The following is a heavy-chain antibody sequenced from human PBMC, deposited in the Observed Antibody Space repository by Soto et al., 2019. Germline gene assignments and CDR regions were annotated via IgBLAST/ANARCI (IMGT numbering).Heavy chain of an antibody. J-gene: IGHJ4*02. CDR2: IRSKANSYAT. D-gene: IGHD1-26*01. CDR3: TREGAAHDY. V-gene: IGHV3-73*02. Sequence: EVQLVESGGGLVQPGGSLKLSCAASGFTFSGSTMHWVRQASGKGLEWVGRIRSKANSYATAYAASVKGKFTISRDDSKNTAYLQMNRLKTEDTAVYYCTREGAAHDYWGQGTLVTVSS. CDR1: GFTFSGST.